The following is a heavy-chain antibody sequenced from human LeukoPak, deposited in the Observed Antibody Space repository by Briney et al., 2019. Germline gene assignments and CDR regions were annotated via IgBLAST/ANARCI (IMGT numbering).Heavy chain of an antibody. Sequence: SETLSLTCTVSGGSISSNYWSWIRQPPGKGLEWIGYIYYSGSTNYNPSLKSRVTISVDTSKNQFSLKLSSVTAADTAVYYCARHSSSWYVDYWGQGALVTVSS. J-gene: IGHJ4*02. CDR2: IYYSGST. CDR3: ARHSSSWYVDY. CDR1: GGSISSNY. D-gene: IGHD6-13*01. V-gene: IGHV4-59*08.